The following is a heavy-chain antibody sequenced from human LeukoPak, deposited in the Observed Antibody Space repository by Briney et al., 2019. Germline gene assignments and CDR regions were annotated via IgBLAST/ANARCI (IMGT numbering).Heavy chain of an antibody. J-gene: IGHJ4*02. CDR3: ARPRSGGYSDY. V-gene: IGHV1-3*01. CDR2: INAGNGNT. D-gene: IGHD6-25*01. Sequence: ASVKVSCKASGYTFTSYAMHWVRQAPGQRLEWMGWINAGNGNTKYSQKFQGRVTITRDTSASTAYMELGSLRSEDTAVYYCARPRSGGYSDYWGQGTLVTVSS. CDR1: GYTFTSYA.